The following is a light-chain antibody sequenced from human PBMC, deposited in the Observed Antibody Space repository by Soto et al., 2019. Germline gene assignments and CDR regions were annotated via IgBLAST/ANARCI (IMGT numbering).Light chain of an antibody. V-gene: IGKV2-30*01. CDR2: QVS. Sequence: DVVMTQSPLSLPVILGQPASISCTSSQSLVFSDGNTYLSWFQQRPGQSPRRLIYQVSNRDSGVPDRFSGSGSGSDFTLKISRVETEDVGVYYCMQGTHWPRTFGQGTKVEIK. CDR1: QSLVFSDGNTY. J-gene: IGKJ1*01. CDR3: MQGTHWPRT.